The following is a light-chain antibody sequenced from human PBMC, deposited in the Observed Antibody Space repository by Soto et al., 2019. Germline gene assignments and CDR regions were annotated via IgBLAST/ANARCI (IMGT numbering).Light chain of an antibody. J-gene: IGKJ5*01. Sequence: DIQMTQSPSSLSAFVGDRVTITCRASQTISNYLNWYQQRPGKAPKFLIYLASSLQSGVPSRFGGSGSGTDFTLTISSLQPEDSATYYCQQSYGPPITFGQGTRLEIK. CDR2: LAS. CDR3: QQSYGPPIT. V-gene: IGKV1-39*01. CDR1: QTISNY.